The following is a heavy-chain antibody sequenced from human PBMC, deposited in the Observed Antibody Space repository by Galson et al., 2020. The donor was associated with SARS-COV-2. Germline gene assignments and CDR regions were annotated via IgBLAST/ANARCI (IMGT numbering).Heavy chain of an antibody. V-gene: IGHV3-23*01. J-gene: IGHJ4*02. Sequence: GGSLRLPCAASGFTFRRNAMSWVRQAPGKGLEWVSRISPRGASTHHADSGKGRFTISRDNSKNTLYLQMNSLRAEDTALYCCAKDQGNGYGDQLDSWGKGTLVSVSS. CDR2: ISPRGAST. CDR1: GFTFRRNA. D-gene: IGHD4-17*01. CDR3: AKDQGNGYGDQLDS.